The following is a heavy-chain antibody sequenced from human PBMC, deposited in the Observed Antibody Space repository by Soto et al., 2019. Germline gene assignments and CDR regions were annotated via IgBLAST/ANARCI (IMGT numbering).Heavy chain of an antibody. D-gene: IGHD6-19*01. CDR1: GFSLSTSGVG. CDR3: AHRRGNGWLTN. V-gene: IGHV2-5*02. CDR2: IYWDDDK. Sequence: QITLKESGPPLVKPTQTLTLTCTFSGFSLSTSGVGVGWIRQPPGKALEWLALIYWDDDKRYSPSLKSRLTITKDTSKNQVVRTMTNMDPVDTATYDCAHRRGNGWLTNWGQGTLVTVSS. J-gene: IGHJ4*02.